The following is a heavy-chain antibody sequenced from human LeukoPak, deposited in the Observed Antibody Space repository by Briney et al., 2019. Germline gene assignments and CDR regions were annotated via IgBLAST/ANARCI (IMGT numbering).Heavy chain of an antibody. CDR3: AKEAPGYFDY. V-gene: IGHV4-39*07. D-gene: IGHD6-13*01. Sequence: KPSETLSLTCTVSGGSIRGSSHYWGWIRQPPGKGLEWIGSIYYSGNTYYNPSLKSRVTISVDTSKNQFSLKLSSVTAADTAVYYCAKEAPGYFDYWGQGTLVTVSS. CDR1: GGSIRGSSHY. CDR2: IYYSGNT. J-gene: IGHJ4*02.